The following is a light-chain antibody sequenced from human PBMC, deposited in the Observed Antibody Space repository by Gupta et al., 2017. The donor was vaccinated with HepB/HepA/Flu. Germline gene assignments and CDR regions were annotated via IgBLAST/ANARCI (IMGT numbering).Light chain of an antibody. CDR2: AAS. J-gene: IGKJ5*01. CDR3: LHQNSFPIP. Sequence: TQSPSSVSASVGDRVTITCRASQGISSWFAWYQQKPAKAPPLLIYAASRLKSGATSRFSGSGSWTDFTLPISSLQPEDFATYYCLHQNSFPIPFGQGTQVDIK. CDR1: QGISSW. V-gene: IGKV1-12*01.